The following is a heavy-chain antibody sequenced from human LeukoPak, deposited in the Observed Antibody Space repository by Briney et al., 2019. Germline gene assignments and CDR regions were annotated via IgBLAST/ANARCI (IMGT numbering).Heavy chain of an antibody. CDR1: GGSFSGYY. J-gene: IGHJ6*03. D-gene: IGHD2-2*01. Sequence: PSETLSLTCAVYGGSFSGYYWSWIRQPPGKGLEWIGEINHSGSTNYNPSLKSRVTISVDTSKNQFSLKLSSVTAADTAVYYCARGVSCSSTSYYSYMDVWGKGTTVTVSS. CDR2: INHSGST. V-gene: IGHV4-34*01. CDR3: ARGVSCSSTSYYSYMDV.